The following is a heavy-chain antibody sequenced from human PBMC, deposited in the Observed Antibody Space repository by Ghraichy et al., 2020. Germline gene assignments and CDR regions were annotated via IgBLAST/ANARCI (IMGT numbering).Heavy chain of an antibody. Sequence: LSLTCAASGFTFSSYEMNWVRQAPGKGLEWVSYISSSGSTIYYADSVKGRFTISRDNAKNSLYLQMNSLRAEDTAVYYCARGAAVAGTGKDYWGQGTLVTVSS. CDR1: GFTFSSYE. CDR3: ARGAAVAGTGKDY. J-gene: IGHJ4*02. V-gene: IGHV3-48*03. D-gene: IGHD6-19*01. CDR2: ISSSGSTI.